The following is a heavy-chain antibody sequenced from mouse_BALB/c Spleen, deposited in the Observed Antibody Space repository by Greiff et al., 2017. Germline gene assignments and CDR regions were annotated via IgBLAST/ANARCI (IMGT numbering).Heavy chain of an antibody. CDR2: VYPGDGDT. V-gene: IGHV1-80*01. J-gene: IGHJ2*01. D-gene: IGHD2-1*01. CDR1: GYAFSSYW. CDR3: ARDGNGCFDY. Sequence: QVQLQQSGAELVRPGSSVKISCKASGYAFSSYWMNWVKQRPGQGLEWIGQVYPGDGDTNYNGKFKGKATLTADKSSSTAYMQLSSLTSEDSAVYFCARDGNGCFDYWGQGTTLTVSS.